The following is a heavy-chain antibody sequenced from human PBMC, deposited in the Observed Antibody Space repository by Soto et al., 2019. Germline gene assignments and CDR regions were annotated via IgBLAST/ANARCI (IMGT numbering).Heavy chain of an antibody. CDR2: MNPNSGNT. CDR1: GYTFTSYD. D-gene: IGHD6-19*01. V-gene: IGHV1-8*01. Sequence: QVQLVQSGAEVKKPGASVKVSCKASGYTFTSYDINWVRQATRQGLEWMGWMNPNSGNTGYAQKFQGRVTMTRPTSISTAYIELSRRRSEDTAVYYWARSGSGGYLYWGQGTLVTVYS. J-gene: IGHJ4*02. CDR3: ARSGSGGYLY.